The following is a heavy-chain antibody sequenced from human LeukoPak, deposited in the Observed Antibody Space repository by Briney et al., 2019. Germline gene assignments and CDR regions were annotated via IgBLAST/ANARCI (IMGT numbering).Heavy chain of an antibody. CDR2: ISGSGGST. CDR3: AKDRTPITIFGVVMAY. Sequence: GGSLRLSCAASGFTVSSNYMSWVRQAPGKGLEWVSVISGSGGSTYYADSVKGRFTISRDNSKNTLYLQMNSLRAEDTAVYYCAKDRTPITIFGVVMAYWGQGTLVTVSS. D-gene: IGHD3-3*01. CDR1: GFTVSSNY. V-gene: IGHV3-23*01. J-gene: IGHJ4*02.